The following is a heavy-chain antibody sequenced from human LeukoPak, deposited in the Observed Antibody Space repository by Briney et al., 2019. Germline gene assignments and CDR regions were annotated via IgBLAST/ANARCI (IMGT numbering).Heavy chain of an antibody. CDR3: ARFYCTNGLCRTYYFDY. CDR2: INHSGST. D-gene: IGHD2-8*01. V-gene: IGHV4-34*01. CDR1: GGSFSGYY. Sequence: SETLSLTCAVYGGSFSGYYWSWIRQPPGKGLEWIGEINHSGSTNYNPSLKSRVTISVDTSKNQFSLKLSSVTAADTAVYYCARFYCTNGLCRTYYFDYWGQGTLVTVSS. J-gene: IGHJ4*02.